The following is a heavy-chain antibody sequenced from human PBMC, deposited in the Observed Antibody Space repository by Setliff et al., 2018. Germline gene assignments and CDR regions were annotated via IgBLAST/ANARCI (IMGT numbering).Heavy chain of an antibody. V-gene: IGHV4-38-2*02. Sequence: SETLSLTCSVSGASITDSYWNWIRQPPGKGLEWIGSTYHRGSTYYNPSLKSRVTLSVDTSKNQFSLKVSSVTAADTAVYYCARAPPNRYSGSYEYFYMDVWGKGTTVTV. CDR2: TYHRGST. CDR3: ARAPPNRYSGSYEYFYMDV. J-gene: IGHJ6*03. CDR1: GASITDSY. D-gene: IGHD1-26*01.